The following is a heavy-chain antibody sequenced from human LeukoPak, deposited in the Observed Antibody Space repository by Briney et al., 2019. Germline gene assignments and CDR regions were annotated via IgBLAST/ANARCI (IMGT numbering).Heavy chain of an antibody. D-gene: IGHD5-18*01. J-gene: IGHJ6*02. V-gene: IGHV3-33*06. CDR2: IWYDGSNK. CDR1: GFTFSSYG. CDR3: PKEKNSYGFGMDV. Sequence: PGGSLGLSCAASGFTFSSYGMHWVRQAPGKGLEWVAVIWYDGSNKYYADSVKGRFTISRDNSKNTLYLQMNSLRAEDTAVYYCPKEKNSYGFGMDVGAKGPRSPSP.